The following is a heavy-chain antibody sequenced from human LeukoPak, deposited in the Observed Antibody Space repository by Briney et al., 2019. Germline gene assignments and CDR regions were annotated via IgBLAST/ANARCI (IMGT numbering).Heavy chain of an antibody. CDR1: GFTFSSYA. V-gene: IGHV3-23*01. CDR2: ISGSGGST. D-gene: IGHD3-16*02. CDR3: AKSYDFLWGSYRFFDY. Sequence: GGSLRLSCAASGFTFSSYAMSWVRQAPEKGLEWVSAISGSGGSTYYADSVKGRFTISRDNSKNTLYLQMNSLRAEDTAVYYCAKSYDFLWGSYRFFDYWGQGTLVTVSS. J-gene: IGHJ4*02.